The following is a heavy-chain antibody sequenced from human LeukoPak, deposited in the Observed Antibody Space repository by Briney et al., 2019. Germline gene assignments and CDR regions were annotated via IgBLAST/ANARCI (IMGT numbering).Heavy chain of an antibody. CDR1: GFTFSSYA. CDR3: ARGEEAVLDY. D-gene: IGHD6-19*01. CDR2: ISCDGSNK. V-gene: IGHV3-30-3*01. J-gene: IGHJ4*02. Sequence: PGGSLRLSCAASGFTFSSYAMHWVRQAPGKGLEWVAVISCDGSNKYYADSVKGRFTISRDNSKNTLYLQMNSLRAEDTAVYYCARGEEAVLDYWGQGTLVTVSS.